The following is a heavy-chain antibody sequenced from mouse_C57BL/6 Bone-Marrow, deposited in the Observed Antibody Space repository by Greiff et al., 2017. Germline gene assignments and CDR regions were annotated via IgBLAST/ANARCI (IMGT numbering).Heavy chain of an antibody. Sequence: EVQLQQSGAELVRPGASVKMSCTASGYNINDYYMHWVKQRPGQGLEWIGWIDPENGDTEYASKFKGKATMTADTSSNTAYLQLSSLPSEEAAVYYCSTGGYVTRFAYWGQGTMVTVSA. CDR3: STGGYVTRFAY. D-gene: IGHD2-12*01. V-gene: IGHV14-4*01. J-gene: IGHJ3*01. CDR1: GYNINDYY. CDR2: IDPENGDT.